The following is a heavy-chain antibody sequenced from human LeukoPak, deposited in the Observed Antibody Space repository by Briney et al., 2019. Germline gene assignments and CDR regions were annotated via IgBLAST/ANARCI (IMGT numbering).Heavy chain of an antibody. Sequence: SETLSLTCTVSGGSLSSYYWSWIRQPPGKGLEWIGYIYSRGLTRGSTNYSPSLKSRVTISVDTSKNQFSLKLSSVTAADTAVYYCARDQEYSGSYYRYFDYWGQGTLVTVSS. CDR1: GGSLSSYY. J-gene: IGHJ4*02. CDR3: ARDQEYSGSYYRYFDY. CDR2: IYSRGLTRGST. D-gene: IGHD1-26*01. V-gene: IGHV4-59*01.